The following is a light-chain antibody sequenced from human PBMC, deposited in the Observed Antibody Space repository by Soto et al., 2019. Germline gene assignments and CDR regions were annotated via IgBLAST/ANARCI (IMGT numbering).Light chain of an antibody. CDR1: QSVSSY. CDR2: DAS. V-gene: IGKV3-11*01. CDR3: QQRSNFPWT. Sequence: EIVLTQSPATLSLSPGEIATLSCMAIQSVSSYLAWYQQKPGQAPRLLIYDASNRATGIPARFSGSGSGTYFNLTISSLEPEDFAIYYCQQRSNFPWTFGQGTKVAIK. J-gene: IGKJ1*01.